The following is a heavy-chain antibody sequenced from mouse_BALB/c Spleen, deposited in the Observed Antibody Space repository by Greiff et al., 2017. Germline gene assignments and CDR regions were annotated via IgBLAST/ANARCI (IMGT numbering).Heavy chain of an antibody. Sequence: EVKLEESGGGLVQPGGSMKLSCVASGFTFSNYWMNWVRQSPEKGLEWVAEIRLKSNNYATHYAESVKGRFTISRDDSKSSVYLQMNNLRAEDTGIYYCTREIYYGSSFDYWGQGTTLTVSS. CDR2: IRLKSNNYAT. V-gene: IGHV6-6*02. J-gene: IGHJ2*01. CDR3: TREIYYGSSFDY. CDR1: GFTFSNYW. D-gene: IGHD1-1*01.